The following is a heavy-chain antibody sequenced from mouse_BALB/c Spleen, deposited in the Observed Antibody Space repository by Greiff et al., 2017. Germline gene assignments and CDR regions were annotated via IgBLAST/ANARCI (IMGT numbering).Heavy chain of an antibody. V-gene: IGHV2-9*02. Sequence: QVQLKESGPGLVAPSQSLSITCTVSGFSLTSYGVHWVRQPPGKGLEWLGVIWAGGSTNYNSALMSRLSISKDNSKSQVFLKMNSLQTDDTAMYYCATLVWHGVYFDYWGQGTTLTVSS. CDR1: GFSLTSYG. J-gene: IGHJ2*01. CDR3: ATLVWHGVYFDY. CDR2: IWAGGST. D-gene: IGHD2-10*02.